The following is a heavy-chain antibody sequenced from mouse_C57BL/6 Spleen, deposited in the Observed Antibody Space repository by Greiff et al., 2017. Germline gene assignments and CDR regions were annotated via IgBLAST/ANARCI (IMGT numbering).Heavy chain of an antibody. CDR3: ARREWKGAMDY. CDR2: IYPTDSET. V-gene: IGHV1-61*01. Sequence: QVQLKQPGAELVRPGSSVKLSCKASGYTFTSYWMDWVKQRPGQGLEWIGNIYPTDSETHYNQKFKDKATLTVDKSSSTAYMQLSSLTSEDAAVYYCARREWKGAMDYWGQGTSVTVSS. J-gene: IGHJ4*01. CDR1: GYTFTSYW.